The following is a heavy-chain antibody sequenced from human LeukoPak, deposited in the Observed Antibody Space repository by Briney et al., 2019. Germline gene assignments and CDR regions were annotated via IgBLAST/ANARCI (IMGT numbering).Heavy chain of an antibody. CDR2: ISGSGGST. CDR3: AKDPDCTSGVCYTFFVY. Sequence: QSGGSLRLSCAASGFTFSSFAMSRVRQAPGKGLEWVSAISGSGGSTYYADSVKGRFTISRDNSKNTLYLQMNSLRAEDTAVYYCAKDPDCTSGVCYTFFVYWGQGTLVTVSS. CDR1: GFTFSSFA. J-gene: IGHJ4*02. D-gene: IGHD2-8*01. V-gene: IGHV3-23*01.